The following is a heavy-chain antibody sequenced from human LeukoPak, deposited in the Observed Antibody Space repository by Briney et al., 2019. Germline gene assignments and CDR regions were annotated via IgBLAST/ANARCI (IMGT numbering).Heavy chain of an antibody. CDR1: GFTFSSYG. CDR3: AKDLADTAMVSYNWFDP. V-gene: IGHV3-30*18. CDR2: ISYDGSNK. D-gene: IGHD5-18*01. J-gene: IGHJ5*02. Sequence: PGRSLRLSCAASGFTFSSYGMHWVRQAPGKGLEWVAIISYDGSNKHYADSVKGRFTISRDNSKNTLYLQMNSLRAEDTAVYYCAKDLADTAMVSYNWFDPWGQGTLVTVSS.